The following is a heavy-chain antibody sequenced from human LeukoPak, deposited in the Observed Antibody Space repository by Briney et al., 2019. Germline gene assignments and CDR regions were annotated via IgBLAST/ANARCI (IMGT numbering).Heavy chain of an antibody. CDR2: IDPSDSYT. Sequence: GESLKTSCKSSGYSFTSYWISWVRQMPGKGLEWMGRIDPSDSYTNYSPSFQGHVTISADKSISTAYLQWSSLKASDTAMFYCARPSVDGSGSYPYWGQGTLVTVSS. J-gene: IGHJ4*02. CDR1: GYSFTSYW. CDR3: ARPSVDGSGSYPY. D-gene: IGHD3-10*01. V-gene: IGHV5-10-1*01.